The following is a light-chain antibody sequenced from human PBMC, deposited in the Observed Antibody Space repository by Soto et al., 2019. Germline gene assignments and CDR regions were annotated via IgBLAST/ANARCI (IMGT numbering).Light chain of an antibody. Sequence: QLVLTQSPSASASLGASVKLTCTLDSGHSSYAIAWHQQRPDKGPRYLMKVNSDGSHTKGDGIPDRFSGSSSGAERYLTISSLHSEDETDYYCQTWGTGGVFGGGTKVTVL. CDR3: QTWGTGGV. CDR1: SGHSSYA. CDR2: VNSDGSH. V-gene: IGLV4-69*01. J-gene: IGLJ2*01.